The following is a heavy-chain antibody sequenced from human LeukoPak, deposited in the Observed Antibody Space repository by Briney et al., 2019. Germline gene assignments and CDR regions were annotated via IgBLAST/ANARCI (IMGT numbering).Heavy chain of an antibody. J-gene: IGHJ4*02. CDR1: GGSISSYY. V-gene: IGHV4-59*01. CDR2: SYYSGST. D-gene: IGHD4-17*01. Sequence: SETLSLTSTVSGGSISSYYWSWIRQPPGKGLEWIGYSYYSGSTNYNPSLKSRVTISVDTSKNQFSLKLSSVTAADTAVYYCATVVTRDYLDYWGQGTLVTVSS. CDR3: ATVVTRDYLDY.